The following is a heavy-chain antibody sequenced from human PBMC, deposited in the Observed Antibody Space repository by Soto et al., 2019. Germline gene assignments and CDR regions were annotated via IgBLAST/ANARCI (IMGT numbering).Heavy chain of an antibody. Sequence: GGSLRLSCAASGFTFSSYAMSWVRQAPGKGLEWVSAISGSGGSTYYVDSGKGRFTISRDNSKNTRYLKMNSQRAEDTAVYYCAKVKENWDDYYFDYWGQGTLVTVSS. V-gene: IGHV3-23*01. CDR1: GFTFSSYA. J-gene: IGHJ4*02. CDR3: AKVKENWDDYYFDY. CDR2: ISGSGGST. D-gene: IGHD7-27*01.